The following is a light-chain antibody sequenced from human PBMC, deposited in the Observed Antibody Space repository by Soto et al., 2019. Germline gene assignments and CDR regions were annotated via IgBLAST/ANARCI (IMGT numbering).Light chain of an antibody. J-gene: IGLJ3*02. V-gene: IGLV2-8*01. CDR1: SGDVGGYNY. CDR2: EVS. CDR3: SSYASSNNLV. Sequence: QSALTQPPSASGSPGQSVTISCTGTSGDVGGYNYVSWYQQHPGKAPKLMISEVSERPSGVPDRFSGSKSGNTASLTVSGLQAEDEADYYCSSYASSNNLVFGGGTKLTVL.